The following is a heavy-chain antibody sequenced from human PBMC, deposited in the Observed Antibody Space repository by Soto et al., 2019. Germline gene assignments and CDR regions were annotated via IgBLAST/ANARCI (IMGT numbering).Heavy chain of an antibody. CDR1: GYTFTRYG. CDR2: ISGYNGDT. V-gene: IGHV1-18*01. J-gene: IGHJ6*02. Sequence: QGHLVQSGAEVKKPGASVKVSCKASGYTFTRYGISWVRQAPGQGLEWMGWISGYNGDTNYAQNLQDRVTMTIDTSTNTAYMELRSLTSDDTAVYYCAKNGQPPYYYYGLDVWGQGTTVTVYS. D-gene: IGHD2-8*01. CDR3: AKNGQPPYYYYGLDV.